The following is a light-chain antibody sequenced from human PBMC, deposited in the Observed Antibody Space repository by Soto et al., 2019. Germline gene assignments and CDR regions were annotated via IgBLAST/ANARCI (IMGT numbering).Light chain of an antibody. CDR3: QQYGDSPTWT. J-gene: IGKJ1*01. Sequence: EIVLTQSPGTLSLSPGERATLSCRASQTINSNYLAWYQQKPGQAPRLLMYGASSRATGIPDRISGSGSGTDFTLTISRLEPEDFAVYYCQQYGDSPTWTFGQGTKVEIK. CDR1: QTINSNY. CDR2: GAS. V-gene: IGKV3-20*01.